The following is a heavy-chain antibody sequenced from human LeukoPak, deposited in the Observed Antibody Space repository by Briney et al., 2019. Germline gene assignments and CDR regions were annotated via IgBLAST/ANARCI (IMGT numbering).Heavy chain of an antibody. J-gene: IGHJ5*02. CDR1: GYTFTGYY. V-gene: IGHV1-2*02. D-gene: IGHD6-13*01. Sequence: VSVKVSCKASGYTFTGYYMHWVRQAPGQGLEWMGWINPNSGGTNYAQKFQGRVTMTRDTSISTAYMELSRLRSDDTAVYYCAREGQQLVNWFDPWGQGTLVTVSS. CDR3: AREGQQLVNWFDP. CDR2: INPNSGGT.